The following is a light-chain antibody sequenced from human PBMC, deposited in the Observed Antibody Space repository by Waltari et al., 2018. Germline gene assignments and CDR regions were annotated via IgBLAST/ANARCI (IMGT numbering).Light chain of an antibody. V-gene: IGLV7-46*01. CDR1: TGAVHTGIS. Sequence: QAVVTQEPSLTVSPGGTVTLTCGSSTGAVHTGISPSWFQQKPGQAPKTQIYDTTDRHSWTPARFSGSLVGDKAALTLSGAQPEDEADYYCFLSYSGARVFGGGTKLTVL. J-gene: IGLJ3*02. CDR3: FLSYSGARV. CDR2: DTT.